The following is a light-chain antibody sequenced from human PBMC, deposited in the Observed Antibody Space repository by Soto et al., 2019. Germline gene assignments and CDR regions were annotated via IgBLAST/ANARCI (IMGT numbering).Light chain of an antibody. CDR3: QQYRSSHPIT. V-gene: IGKV3-20*01. Sequence: EIVLTQSPGTLSLSPGERATLSCRASQRVSNNYLAWYQQKPGQAPRLLIYGASTSATGIPDRFSGSGSATDFTLTISRLEHEDFSVSYCQQYRSSHPITFGQGTRLEIK. CDR1: QRVSNNY. CDR2: GAS. J-gene: IGKJ5*01.